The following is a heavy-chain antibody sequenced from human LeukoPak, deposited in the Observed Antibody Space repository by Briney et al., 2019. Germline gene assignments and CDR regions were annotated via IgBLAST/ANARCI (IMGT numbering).Heavy chain of an antibody. CDR2: ISAYNGNT. Sequence: GASVKVSCKASGYTFTSYGISWVRQAPGQGLEWMGWISAYNGNTNYAQKLQGKVTMTTDTSTSTAYMELRSLRSDDTAVYYCARDHYDFWSGTPDYWGQGTLVTVSS. V-gene: IGHV1-18*01. CDR1: GYTFTSYG. CDR3: ARDHYDFWSGTPDY. J-gene: IGHJ4*02. D-gene: IGHD3-3*01.